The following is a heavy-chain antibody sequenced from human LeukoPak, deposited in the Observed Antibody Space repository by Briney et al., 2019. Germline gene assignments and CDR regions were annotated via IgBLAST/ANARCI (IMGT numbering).Heavy chain of an antibody. CDR2: INPSGGST. CDR3: ARDERDVVVVPGAMPY. Sequence: ASVKVSCKASGNSFTNYYMHWVRQAPGQGLEWMGIINPSGGSTTNAQKFQGRVTMTRDTSTTTVYMELSSLRSDDTAMYYCARDERDVVVVPGAMPYWGQGTLVTVSS. J-gene: IGHJ4*02. D-gene: IGHD2-2*01. CDR1: GNSFTNYY. V-gene: IGHV1-46*01.